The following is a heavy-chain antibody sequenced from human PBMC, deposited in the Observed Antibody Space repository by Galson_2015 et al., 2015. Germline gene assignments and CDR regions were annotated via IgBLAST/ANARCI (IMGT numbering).Heavy chain of an antibody. CDR1: GFTFSSYA. D-gene: IGHD1-26*01. Sequence: SLRLSCAASGFTFSSYAMSWVRQAPGKGLEWVSDISNSGGITYYADSVKGRFTISRDNSKNTLYLQMNSLRAGDTAVYYCAKDRDSGSYYYYYGMDVWGQGTTVTVSS. V-gene: IGHV3-23*01. J-gene: IGHJ6*02. CDR3: AKDRDSGSYYYYYGMDV. CDR2: ISNSGGIT.